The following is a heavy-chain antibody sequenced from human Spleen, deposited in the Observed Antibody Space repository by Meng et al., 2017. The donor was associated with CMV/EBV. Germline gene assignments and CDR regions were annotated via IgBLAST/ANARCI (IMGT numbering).Heavy chain of an antibody. V-gene: IGHV3-21*01. Sequence: GESLKISCAASGFTFSSYSMNWVRQAPGKGLEWVSSISSSSSYIYYADSVKGRFTISRDNAKTSLYLQMNSLRAEDTAVYYCARDSSFGVVIESGYGMNVWGQGTTVTVS. CDR1: GFTFSSYS. J-gene: IGHJ6*02. D-gene: IGHD3-3*01. CDR3: ARDSSFGVVIESGYGMNV. CDR2: ISSSSSYI.